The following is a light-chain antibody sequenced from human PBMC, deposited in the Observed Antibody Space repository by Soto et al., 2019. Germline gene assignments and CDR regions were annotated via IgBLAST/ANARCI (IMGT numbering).Light chain of an antibody. V-gene: IGLV2-11*01. Sequence: QSALTQPRSVSGSPGQSVTISCTGTSSDVGGYNYVSWYQQHPGKAPKLMIYDVSKRPSGVPDRFSGSKSGNKASLTISGLQAEDEADYYCCSYAGSHTFGVFGGGTKLTVL. CDR2: DVS. CDR3: CSYAGSHTFGV. J-gene: IGLJ2*01. CDR1: SSDVGGYNY.